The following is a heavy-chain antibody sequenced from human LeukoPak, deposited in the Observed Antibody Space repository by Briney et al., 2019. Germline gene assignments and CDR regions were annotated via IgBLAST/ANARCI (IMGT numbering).Heavy chain of an antibody. V-gene: IGHV3-9*03. J-gene: IGHJ4*02. D-gene: IGHD3-9*01. CDR1: GFTFDDYA. Sequence: GRPLRLSCAASGFTFDDYAMHWVRQAPGKGLEWVSGISWNSGSIGYADSVKGRFTISRDNAKNSLYLQMNSLRAEDMALYYCAKGTLGDILTGYYNYWGQGTLVTVSS. CDR3: AKGTLGDILTGYYNY. CDR2: ISWNSGSI.